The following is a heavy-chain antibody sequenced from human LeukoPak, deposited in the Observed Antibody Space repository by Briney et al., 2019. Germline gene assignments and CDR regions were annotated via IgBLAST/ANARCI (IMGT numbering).Heavy chain of an antibody. J-gene: IGHJ6*02. CDR1: GGSISSSSYY. CDR3: ARDRRGGSYRYYYGMDV. D-gene: IGHD1-26*01. V-gene: IGHV4-39*07. Sequence: SETLSLTCTVSGGSISSSSYYWGWIRQPPGKGLEWIGSIYYSGSTYYNPSLKSRVTISVDTSKNQFSLKLSSVTAADTAVYYCARDRRGGSYRYYYGMDVWGQGTTVTVSS. CDR2: IYYSGST.